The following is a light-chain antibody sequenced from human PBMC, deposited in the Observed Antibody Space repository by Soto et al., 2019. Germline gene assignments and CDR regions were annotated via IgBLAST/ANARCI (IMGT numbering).Light chain of an antibody. J-gene: IGLJ1*01. V-gene: IGLV2-14*01. CDR2: EVS. CDR1: SSDVGGYNY. Sequence: QSALTQPASVSGSPGQSITSSCTGTSSDVGGYNYVSWYQQHPGKAPKLMIYEVSNRPSGVSNRFSGSKSGNTASLTISGLQAEDEADYYCSSYRSSSTPLIFGTGTKVTVL. CDR3: SSYRSSSTPLI.